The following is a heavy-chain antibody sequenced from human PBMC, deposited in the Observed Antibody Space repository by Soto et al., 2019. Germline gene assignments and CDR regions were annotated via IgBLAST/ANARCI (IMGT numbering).Heavy chain of an antibody. CDR3: VRGAYVHAFGY. Sequence: PSETLSLTCTVSGGSISYYYWGWIRQPPGKGLEWIGSIYYSGNTHYNPSLKSRVTISVDTSMNQFYLNLDSVPAVDSAVYYCVRGAYVHAFGYWVQGALVAVSS. CDR2: IYYSGNT. J-gene: IGHJ4*02. CDR1: GGSISYYY. D-gene: IGHD3-16*01. V-gene: IGHV4-59*01.